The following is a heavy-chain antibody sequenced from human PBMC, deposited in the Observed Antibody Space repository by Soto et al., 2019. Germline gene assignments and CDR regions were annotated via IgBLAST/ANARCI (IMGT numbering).Heavy chain of an antibody. Sequence: QVPLLQSGAEVKKPGASVKVSCKASGYTFSNHGITWVRQAPGQGLEWMGWIGAYNGNTHYTQSLQGRVTMTTDTSTSTAYMELRGLRSDDTAVYYCPRVRQLVGYFYYYMDVWGKGTTVTVSS. CDR2: IGAYNGNT. D-gene: IGHD6-6*01. V-gene: IGHV1-18*01. J-gene: IGHJ6*03. CDR3: PRVRQLVGYFYYYMDV. CDR1: GYTFSNHG.